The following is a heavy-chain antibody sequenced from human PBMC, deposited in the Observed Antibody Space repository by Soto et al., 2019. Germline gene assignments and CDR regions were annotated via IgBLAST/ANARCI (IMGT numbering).Heavy chain of an antibody. V-gene: IGHV3-21*01. Sequence: VVSLRLSCAASGFEFRSYNVSWVRQAPGKGLEWVASISSGSSNIYYADSVKGRFTISRDNAKNSLFLQMDSLRAEDSAVYYCASATVVAATFDFRGQGTLVTVSS. D-gene: IGHD2-15*01. CDR1: GFEFRSYN. J-gene: IGHJ4*02. CDR3: ASATVVAATFDF. CDR2: ISSGSSNI.